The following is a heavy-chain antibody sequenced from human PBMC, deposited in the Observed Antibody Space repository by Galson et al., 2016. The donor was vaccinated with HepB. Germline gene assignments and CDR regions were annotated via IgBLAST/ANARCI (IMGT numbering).Heavy chain of an antibody. J-gene: IGHJ4*02. V-gene: IGHV3-23*01. Sequence: SLRLSCAASGFTFDKYGMTWFRQAPGKGLERVSTICGRCGDMDYADPAKGRFTISRDDSKNPLYLHMNSLRVEDTAIYYSAIDPSQWHDLLFGNWAQGTLVTVSA. CDR1: GFTFDKYG. CDR3: AIDPSQWHDLLFGN. D-gene: IGHD6-19*01. CDR2: ICGRCGDM.